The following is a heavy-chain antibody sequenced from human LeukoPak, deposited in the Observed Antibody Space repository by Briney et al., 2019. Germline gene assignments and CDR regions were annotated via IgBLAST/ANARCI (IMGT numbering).Heavy chain of an antibody. CDR3: ARGKWSTRH. J-gene: IGHJ4*02. CDR2: ISSSSNYI. V-gene: IGHV3-21*01. CDR1: GFTFSSYY. D-gene: IGHD2-15*01. Sequence: GGSLRPSCAASGFTFSSYYMNWIRQAPGKGLEWVSSISSSSNYIYYADSVKGRFTISRDNAKKSLYLQMNSLRAEDTAVYYCARGKWSTRHWGQGTLVTVSS.